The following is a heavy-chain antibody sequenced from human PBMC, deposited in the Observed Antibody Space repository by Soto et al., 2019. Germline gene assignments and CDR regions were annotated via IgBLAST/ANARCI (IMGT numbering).Heavy chain of an antibody. CDR3: AKGGGSKGYYDTMVYYLYYYYAMDV. CDR2: LSGRGVST. CDR1: GFTFSSYA. J-gene: IGHJ6*02. Sequence: EVQLLASGGGLVQPGGSLRLSCAASGFTFSSYAMTWVRQAPGKGLEWVSALSGRGVSTYYADSVKGRFTISRSNSKNLLYLQMISLRAEDTAVYYCAKGGGSKGYYDTMVYYLYYYYAMDVWGQGNTVTVSS. V-gene: IGHV3-23*01. D-gene: IGHD3-22*01.